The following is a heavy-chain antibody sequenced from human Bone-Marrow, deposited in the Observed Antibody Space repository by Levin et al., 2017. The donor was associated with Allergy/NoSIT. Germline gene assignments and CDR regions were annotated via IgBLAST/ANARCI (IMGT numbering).Heavy chain of an antibody. D-gene: IGHD3-10*01. J-gene: IGHJ3*02. CDR1: GDSMNDDY. CDR2: IYHSGNS. V-gene: IGHV4-59*08. Sequence: SETLSLTCTVSGDSMNDDYWSWIRQTPGKGLEWIGNIYHSGNSQYNPSLKSRVTMSVETSKNLFSLKLTSVTVADTAVYFCARRMVSGYHAFDIWGQGTMVFVSS. CDR3: ARRMVSGYHAFDI.